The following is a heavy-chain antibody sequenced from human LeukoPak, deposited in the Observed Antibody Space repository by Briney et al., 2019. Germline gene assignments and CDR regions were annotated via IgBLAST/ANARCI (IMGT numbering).Heavy chain of an antibody. CDR2: IYPGDSDT. CDR1: GYSFTSYW. CDR3: ARHEGSGWSFYYYGMDV. D-gene: IGHD6-19*01. Sequence: GESLKISCKGSGYSFTSYWIGWVRQMPGKGLEWMGIIYPGDSDTRYSPSFQGQVTISADKSISTAYLQWSSLKASDTAMYYCARHEGSGWSFYYYGMDVWGQGTTVTVSS. J-gene: IGHJ6*02. V-gene: IGHV5-51*01.